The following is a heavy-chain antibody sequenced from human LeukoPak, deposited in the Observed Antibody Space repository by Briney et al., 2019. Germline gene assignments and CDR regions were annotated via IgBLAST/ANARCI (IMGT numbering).Heavy chain of an antibody. D-gene: IGHD3-22*01. Sequence: QPGGSLRISCVASGSTVSTNYMNWVRQAPGKGLEWVSIMYSAGSAYYADSVKGRFTISRDNSKNTMYLQMNSLRAEDTAVYYCASADYYDSSGYRDYWGQGTLVTVSS. CDR2: MYSAGSA. J-gene: IGHJ4*02. CDR3: ASADYYDSSGYRDY. V-gene: IGHV3-66*01. CDR1: GSTVSTNY.